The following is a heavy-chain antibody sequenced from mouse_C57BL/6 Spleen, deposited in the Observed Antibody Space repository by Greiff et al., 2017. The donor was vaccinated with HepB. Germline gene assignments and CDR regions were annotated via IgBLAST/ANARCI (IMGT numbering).Heavy chain of an antibody. J-gene: IGHJ4*01. D-gene: IGHD2-5*01. CDR2: IYPGDGDT. Sequence: VQLQQSGAELVKPGASVKISCKASGYAFSSYWMNWVKQRPGKGLEWIGQIYPGDGDTNYNGKFKGKATLTADKSSSTAYMQLSSLTSEDSAVYFCARPAYCSNYAMDYWGQGTSVTVSS. CDR3: ARPAYCSNYAMDY. V-gene: IGHV1-80*01. CDR1: GYAFSSYW.